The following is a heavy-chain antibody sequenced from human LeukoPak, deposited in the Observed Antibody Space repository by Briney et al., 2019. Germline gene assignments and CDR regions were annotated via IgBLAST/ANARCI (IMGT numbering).Heavy chain of an antibody. Sequence: PGGSLRLSCAASGFTVTTNYMSWVRQAPGKGLEWVSVIYSGGSTYYADSVKGRFTISRDHSKNTLYLQMNSLRAEDTAVYYCTRVSYDSSSWYYIDYWGQGTLVTVSS. CDR1: GFTVTTNY. D-gene: IGHD6-13*01. J-gene: IGHJ4*02. CDR2: IYSGGST. CDR3: TRVSYDSSSWYYIDY. V-gene: IGHV3-66*01.